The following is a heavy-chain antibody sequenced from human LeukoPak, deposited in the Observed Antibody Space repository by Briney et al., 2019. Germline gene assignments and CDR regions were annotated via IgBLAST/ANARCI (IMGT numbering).Heavy chain of an antibody. CDR1: GFTFGSYS. CDR3: ARVQIAAAEAFDY. Sequence: GGSLRLSCAASGFTFGSYSMNWVRQAPGKGLEWVSYISSSSSTIYYADSVKGRFTISRDNAKNSLYLQMNSLRAEDTAVYYCARVQIAAAEAFDYWGQGTLVTVSS. CDR2: ISSSSSTI. J-gene: IGHJ4*02. D-gene: IGHD6-13*01. V-gene: IGHV3-48*04.